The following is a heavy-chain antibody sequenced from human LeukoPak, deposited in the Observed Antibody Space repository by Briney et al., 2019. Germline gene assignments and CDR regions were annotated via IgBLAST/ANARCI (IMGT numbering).Heavy chain of an antibody. V-gene: IGHV2-5*02. Sequence: SGPTLVKPTQTLTLTCTFSGFSFNTSGVGVGRIRQPPANALEWISLIYWDDDTRYSPSLNSRVTITRDTSKNQVILTMANMDPVDTATYYCAHFRLGAVCYYMDVWGKGTTVIVSS. J-gene: IGHJ6*03. CDR3: AHFRLGAVCYYMDV. D-gene: IGHD3-9*01. CDR2: IYWDDDT. CDR1: GFSFNTSGVG.